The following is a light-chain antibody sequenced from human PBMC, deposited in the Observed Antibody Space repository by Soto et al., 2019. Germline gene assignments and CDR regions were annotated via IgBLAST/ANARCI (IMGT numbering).Light chain of an antibody. CDR1: QSVGNL. J-gene: IGKJ4*01. CDR2: DAT. Sequence: EIVLTQSPATLSLSPGERATLSCRASQSVGNLSGWYQQKPGQAPRLLIFDATNRATGTPRRFSGSGSGTDFTLTISSLEPEDFAIYYCQQRNFRPEITFGGGTKVEI. CDR3: QQRNFRPEIT. V-gene: IGKV3-11*01.